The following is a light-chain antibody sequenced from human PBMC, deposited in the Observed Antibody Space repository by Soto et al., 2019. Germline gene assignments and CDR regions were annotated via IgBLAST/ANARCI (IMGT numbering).Light chain of an antibody. CDR2: KVS. Sequence: DVVMPQSPLSLPVTLGQPASISCRSSQSLVYSDGNTYLNWFQQRPGQSPRRLIYKVSNRDSGVPDKFSGSGSGAYFTLQISRVEAKDVGVYYDMQGTHWPYTFGQGTKLEIK. CDR1: QSLVYSDGNTY. CDR3: MQGTHWPYT. V-gene: IGKV2-30*01. J-gene: IGKJ2*01.